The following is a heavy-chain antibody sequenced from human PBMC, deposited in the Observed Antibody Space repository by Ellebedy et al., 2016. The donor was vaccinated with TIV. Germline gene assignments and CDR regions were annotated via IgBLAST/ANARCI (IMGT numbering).Heavy chain of an antibody. Sequence: ASVKVSCXVSGYTLTELSMHWVRQAPGKGLEWMGGFDPEDGETIYAQKFQGRVTMTEDTSTDTAYMELSSLRSEDTAVYYCATDCWNDGAFDYWGQGTLVTVSS. D-gene: IGHD1-1*01. CDR3: ATDCWNDGAFDY. CDR1: GYTLTELS. CDR2: FDPEDGET. V-gene: IGHV1-24*01. J-gene: IGHJ4*02.